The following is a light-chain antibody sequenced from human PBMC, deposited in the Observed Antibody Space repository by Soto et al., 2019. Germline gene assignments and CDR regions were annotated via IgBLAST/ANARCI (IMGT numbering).Light chain of an antibody. Sequence: EIVMTQSPATLSVSPGERATLSCRASQSISSSLAWYQLKPGQAPRLLIYGASTRATGIPARFSGSGSGTDFTLTISSLQSEDFAVYYCQQYNDWRYTFGHGTKLEIK. CDR3: QQYNDWRYT. V-gene: IGKV3-15*01. CDR2: GAS. CDR1: QSISSS. J-gene: IGKJ2*01.